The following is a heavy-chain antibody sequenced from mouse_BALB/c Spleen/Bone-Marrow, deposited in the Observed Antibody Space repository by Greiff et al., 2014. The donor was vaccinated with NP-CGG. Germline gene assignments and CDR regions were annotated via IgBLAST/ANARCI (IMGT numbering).Heavy chain of an antibody. CDR3: ARDYYGSSGAMDY. V-gene: IGHV1-77*01. Sequence: VQLQQSGPELVKPGASVKMSCKASGYTFTDYVISWVKQRTGQGLEWIGEIYPGSGSTYYNEKFKGKATLTADKSSNTAYMQLSSLTSEDSAVYFCARDYYGSSGAMDYWGRGTSVTVSS. CDR2: IYPGSGST. J-gene: IGHJ4*01. D-gene: IGHD1-1*01. CDR1: GYTFTDYV.